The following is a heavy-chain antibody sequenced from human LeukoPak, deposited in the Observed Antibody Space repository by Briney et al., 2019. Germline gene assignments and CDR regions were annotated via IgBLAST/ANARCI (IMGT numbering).Heavy chain of an antibody. CDR2: ITPSGTYK. Sequence: GGSLRLSCAASGFTHSTYSMNWVRQAPGKGLEWVSTITPSGTYKYYADSVKGRFTISRDNTQNSLYLQMNSLRAEDAAVYYCARHGDDYYLGIDSWGQGTLVTVSS. V-gene: IGHV3-21*01. CDR1: GFTHSTYS. J-gene: IGHJ4*02. CDR3: ARHGDDYYLGIDS. D-gene: IGHD1-26*01.